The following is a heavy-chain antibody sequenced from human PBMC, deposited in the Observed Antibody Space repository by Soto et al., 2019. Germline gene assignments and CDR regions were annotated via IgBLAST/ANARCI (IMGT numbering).Heavy chain of an antibody. CDR1: GFTFSGYG. J-gene: IGHJ6*02. CDR3: ARPRRDYYYYYGMDV. V-gene: IGHV3-30*03. CDR2: ISNDAPNK. Sequence: QVQLVESGGGVVQPGRSLRLSCAASGFTFSGYGMHWVRQAPGKGLEWVAVISNDAPNKYYADSVKGRFAISRDDSRNTLYLLITSLRAEDTALYYCARPRRDYYYYYGMDVWGQGTTVTVSS.